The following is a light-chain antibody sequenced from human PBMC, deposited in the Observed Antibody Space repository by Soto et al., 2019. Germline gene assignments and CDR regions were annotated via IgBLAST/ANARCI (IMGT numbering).Light chain of an antibody. Sequence: SYELTQPPSVSVAPGQTATITCGGDNIGRKSVHWYQQKPGQAPVLVVSDDSDRPSGIPERFSASNSGNTATLTVSRVEAGDEADYYCQVWDTNSEHRFYVFGTGTKVTVL. CDR2: DDS. CDR1: NIGRKS. J-gene: IGLJ1*01. CDR3: QVWDTNSEHRFYV. V-gene: IGLV3-21*02.